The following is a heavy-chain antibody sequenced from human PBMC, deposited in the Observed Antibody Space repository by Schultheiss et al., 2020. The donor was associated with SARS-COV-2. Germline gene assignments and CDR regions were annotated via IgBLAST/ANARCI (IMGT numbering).Heavy chain of an antibody. D-gene: IGHD1-26*01. Sequence: SQTLSLTCPVSGGSISSGGYYWSWIRQHPGKGLEWIGYIYYSGSTYYNPSLKSRVTISVDTSKNQFSLKLSSVTAADTAVYYCARGDLTVGATNYWGQGTLVTVSS. CDR2: IYYSGST. V-gene: IGHV4-31*03. CDR1: GGSISSGGYY. CDR3: ARGDLTVGATNY. J-gene: IGHJ4*02.